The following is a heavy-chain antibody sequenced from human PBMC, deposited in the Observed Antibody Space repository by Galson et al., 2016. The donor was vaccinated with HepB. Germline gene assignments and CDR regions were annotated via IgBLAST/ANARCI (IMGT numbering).Heavy chain of an antibody. V-gene: IGHV3-7*03. Sequence: SLRLSCAASGFTSSSYWMSWVRQAPGKGLEWVANIKQDGSEKYYMDSVKGRFTISRDNAKNSLYLQMNSLRAEDTALYYCARYGDYVGVYSWGQGTLVTVSS. CDR3: ARYGDYVGVYS. D-gene: IGHD4-17*01. CDR1: GFTSSSYW. J-gene: IGHJ4*02. CDR2: IKQDGSEK.